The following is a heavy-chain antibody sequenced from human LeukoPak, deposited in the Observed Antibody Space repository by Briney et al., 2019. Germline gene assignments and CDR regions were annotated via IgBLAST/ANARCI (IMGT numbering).Heavy chain of an antibody. V-gene: IGHV3-9*01. D-gene: IGHD5-12*01. CDR1: GFTFDDYA. Sequence: GGSLRLSCAASGFTFDDYAMHWVRQAPGKGLEWVSGISWSSGSIGYADSVKGRFTISRDNAKNSLYLQMNSLRAEDTALYYCAKDAFSGYDSQFDYWGQGTLVTVSS. CDR2: ISWSSGSI. CDR3: AKDAFSGYDSQFDY. J-gene: IGHJ4*02.